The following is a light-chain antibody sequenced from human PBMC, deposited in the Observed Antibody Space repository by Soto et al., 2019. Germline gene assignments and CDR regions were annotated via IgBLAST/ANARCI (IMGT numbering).Light chain of an antibody. V-gene: IGLV1-44*01. CDR1: NSNIGRNT. J-gene: IGLJ2*01. CDR2: TNN. CDR3: AAWDASLNGPV. Sequence: QSVLSQPPSASGTPGQRVIISCSGSNSNIGRNTVNWYQLLPGTAPKLLIYTNNQRPSGVPDRFSASESGTSDSLAISGLQSEDEADYYCAAWDASLNGPVFGGGTKLTVL.